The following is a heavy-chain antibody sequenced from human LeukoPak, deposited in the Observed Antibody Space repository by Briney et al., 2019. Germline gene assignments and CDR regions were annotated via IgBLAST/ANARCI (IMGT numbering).Heavy chain of an antibody. J-gene: IGHJ4*02. CDR3: ARDRGGATLDY. V-gene: IGHV3-53*01. D-gene: IGHD1-26*01. Sequence: PGGSLRLSCGASGFTFSNYAMSWVRQAPGKGLEWVSVIYSGGSTYYADSVKGRFTISRDNSKNTLYLQMNSLRAEDTAVYYCARDRGGATLDYWGQGTLVTVSS. CDR1: GFTFSNYA. CDR2: IYSGGST.